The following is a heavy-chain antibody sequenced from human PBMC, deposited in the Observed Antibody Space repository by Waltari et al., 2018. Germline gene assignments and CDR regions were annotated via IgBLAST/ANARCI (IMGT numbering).Heavy chain of an antibody. CDR1: GFTVSIHY. CDR2: IYSGGGT. J-gene: IGHJ4*02. V-gene: IGHV3-53*04. CDR3: AKGTARDGYNEPLGY. D-gene: IGHD5-12*01. Sequence: EVQLVESGGGLVQPGGSLRLSCAASGFTVSIHYMNWVRQAPEKGLEWVSAIYSGGGTYYADSVKGRFTISRHSSKNTLYLQMNNLRPEDTAVYYCAKGTARDGYNEPLGYWGQGTLVTVSS.